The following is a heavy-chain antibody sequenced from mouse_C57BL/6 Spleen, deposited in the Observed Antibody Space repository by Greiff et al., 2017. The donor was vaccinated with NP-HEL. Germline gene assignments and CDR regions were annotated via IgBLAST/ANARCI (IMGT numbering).Heavy chain of an antibody. CDR1: GYTFTSYW. D-gene: IGHD1-1*01. CDR2: IDPSDSYT. J-gene: IGHJ2*01. V-gene: IGHV1-69*01. CDR3: ARETTVVDDYFDY. Sequence: VQLQQPGAELVMPGASVKLSCKASGYTFTSYWMHWVKQRPGQGLEWIGEIDPSDSYTNYNQKFKGKSTLTVDKSSSTAYMQLSSLTSEDSAVYYCARETTVVDDYFDYWGQGTTLTVSS.